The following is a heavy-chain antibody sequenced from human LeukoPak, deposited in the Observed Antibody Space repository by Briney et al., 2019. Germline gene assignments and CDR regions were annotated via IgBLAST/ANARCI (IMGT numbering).Heavy chain of an antibody. CDR2: ISGCNVNT. D-gene: IGHD1-1*01. CDR3: ARDQYSWNPWEYGMDV. Sequence: ASVKVSCKASGYTFTSYGISWVRQAPGQGLEWMGWISGCNVNTNYAQKLQGRVTMTTDTSTSTAYMELGSLRSDDTAVYYCARDQYSWNPWEYGMDVWGKGTTVTVSS. V-gene: IGHV1-18*04. J-gene: IGHJ6*04. CDR1: GYTFTSYG.